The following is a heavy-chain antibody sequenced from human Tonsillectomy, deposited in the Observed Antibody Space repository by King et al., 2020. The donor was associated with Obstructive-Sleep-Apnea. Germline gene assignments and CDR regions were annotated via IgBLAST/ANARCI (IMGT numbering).Heavy chain of an antibody. CDR1: GFTFSSYG. J-gene: IGHJ4*02. CDR3: ATDVGAYYYDSSGYNYY. D-gene: IGHD3-22*01. Sequence: QLVQSGGGVVQPGRSLRLSCAASGFTFSSYGMHWVRQAPGEGLEWVAVISYDVTNKYCADSVKGRFTISRDNSKNTLYLQMNSLRAEDTATYYCATDVGAYYYDSSGYNYYWGQGTLVTVSS. V-gene: IGHV3-30*03. CDR2: ISYDVTNK.